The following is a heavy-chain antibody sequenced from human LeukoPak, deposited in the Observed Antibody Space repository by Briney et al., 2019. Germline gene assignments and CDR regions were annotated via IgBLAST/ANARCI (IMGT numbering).Heavy chain of an antibody. Sequence: QTGGSLRLSCAASGFTFSSYAMSWVRQAPGKGREWLSDISGSGGSTYYADSVKGRFTISRDNSKNTLYLQMNSLRAEDTAVYYCATSRGYSSGWYWFDPWGQGTLVTVSS. V-gene: IGHV3-23*01. J-gene: IGHJ5*02. CDR3: ATSRGYSSGWYWFDP. CDR2: ISGSGGST. D-gene: IGHD6-19*01. CDR1: GFTFSSYA.